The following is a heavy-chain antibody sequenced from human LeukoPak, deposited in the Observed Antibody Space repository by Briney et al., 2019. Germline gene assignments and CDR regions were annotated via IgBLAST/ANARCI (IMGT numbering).Heavy chain of an antibody. CDR1: GGPFSNYY. CDR2: INHSGGT. J-gene: IGHJ4*02. Sequence: PSETLSLTCAVNGGPFSNYYWTWIRQPPGKGPEWIGEINHSGGTNYNPSLKSRVTISIDTSKSQFSLHLSSVTAADTAVYYCAHTNSWFRFFEHWGQGTLVTVSS. D-gene: IGHD3-10*01. CDR3: AHTNSWFRFFEH. V-gene: IGHV4-34*01.